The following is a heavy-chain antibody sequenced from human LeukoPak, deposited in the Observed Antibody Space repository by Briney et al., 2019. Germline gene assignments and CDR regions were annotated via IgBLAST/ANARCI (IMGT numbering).Heavy chain of an antibody. CDR1: GFTFSSYA. Sequence: HPGRSLRLSCAASGFTFSSYAMPWVRQAPGKGLEWVAVISYDGSNKYYADSVKGRFTISRDNSKNTLYPQMNSLRGEDTAVYYCAREWRRYYYDSSRNNDAFDIWGQGTMVTVSS. CDR3: AREWRRYYYDSSRNNDAFDI. V-gene: IGHV3-30*04. D-gene: IGHD3-22*01. CDR2: ISYDGSNK. J-gene: IGHJ3*02.